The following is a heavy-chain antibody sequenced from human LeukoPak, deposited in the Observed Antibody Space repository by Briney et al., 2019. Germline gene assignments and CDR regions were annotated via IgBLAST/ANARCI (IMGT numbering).Heavy chain of an antibody. Sequence: ASVKVSCKASGYTFTGYYMHWVRQAPGQGLEWMGWINPNSGGTNYAQKFQGRVTMTRDTSISTAYMELSRLRSDDTAVYYCASSDWSVQQQPIIYWGQGTLVTVSS. CDR1: GYTFTGYY. J-gene: IGHJ4*02. CDR2: INPNSGGT. D-gene: IGHD6-13*01. V-gene: IGHV1-2*02. CDR3: ASSDWSVQQQPIIY.